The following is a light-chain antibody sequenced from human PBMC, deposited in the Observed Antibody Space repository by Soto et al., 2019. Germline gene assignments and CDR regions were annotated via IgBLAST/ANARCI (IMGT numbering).Light chain of an antibody. J-gene: IGLJ1*01. CDR2: EVS. CDR1: SSDVGGYNY. CDR3: SSYAGSNIV. Sequence: ALTQPPSASGSPGQSVTISCTGTSSDVGGYNYVSWYQQHPGKAPKLMIYEVSKRPSGVPDRFSGSKSGNTASLTVSGLQAEDEADYYCSSYAGSNIVFGTGTKLTVL. V-gene: IGLV2-8*01.